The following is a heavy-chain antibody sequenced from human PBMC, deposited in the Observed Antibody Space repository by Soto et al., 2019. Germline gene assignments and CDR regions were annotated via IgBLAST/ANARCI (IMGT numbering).Heavy chain of an antibody. CDR3: ARHVAVPRTRGFDY. CDR2: IYYSGST. D-gene: IGHD2-15*01. V-gene: IGHV4-31*03. J-gene: IGHJ4*02. CDR1: GGSISSGGYY. Sequence: PSETLSLTCTVSGGSISSGGYYWSWIRQHPGKGLEWIGYIYYSGSTYYNPSLKSRVIISVDTSASQISLKLSSVTAADTAIYYCARHVAVPRTRGFDYWGQGTPVTVSS.